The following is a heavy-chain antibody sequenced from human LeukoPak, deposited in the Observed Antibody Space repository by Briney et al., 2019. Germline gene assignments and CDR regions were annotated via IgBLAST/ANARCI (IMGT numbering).Heavy chain of an antibody. D-gene: IGHD3-10*01. CDR3: AREEYYGSGSYDY. CDR1: GGSISSYY. V-gene: IGHV4-59*01. Sequence: SETLSLTCTVSGGSISSYYWSWIRQPPGKGLEWIGYTYYSGSTNYNPSLKSRVTISVDTSKNQFSLKLSSVTAADTAVYYCAREEYYGSGSYDYWGQGTLVTVSS. J-gene: IGHJ4*02. CDR2: TYYSGST.